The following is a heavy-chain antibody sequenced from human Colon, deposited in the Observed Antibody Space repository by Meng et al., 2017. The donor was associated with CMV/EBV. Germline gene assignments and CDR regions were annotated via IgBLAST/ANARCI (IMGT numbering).Heavy chain of an antibody. CDR2: IYNNGTT. J-gene: IGHJ6*02. V-gene: IGHV4-61*01. Sequence: SDPRSPTCTVSDVSVRSGSYFWTGIRQPPGKGLQWIGNIYNNGTTNYTPSLKSRVTISVDTSENQFSLTLRSVTAADSAMYYCVRDSDLSRPYYYYGMDVWGHGTTVTVSS. CDR3: VRDSDLSRPYYYYGMDV. D-gene: IGHD2/OR15-2a*01. CDR1: DVSVRSGSYF.